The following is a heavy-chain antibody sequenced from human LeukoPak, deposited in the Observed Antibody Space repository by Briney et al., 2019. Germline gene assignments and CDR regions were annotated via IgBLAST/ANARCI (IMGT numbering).Heavy chain of an antibody. Sequence: GASVKVSCKASGYTFTSYGISWVRQAPGQGLEWMGWISAYNGNTNYAQKLQGRVTMTTDTSTSTAYMELRSLRADDTAVYYCARSGRIVATNPFDYWGQGTLVTVSS. J-gene: IGHJ4*02. CDR1: GYTFTSYG. CDR3: ARSGRIVATNPFDY. D-gene: IGHD5-12*01. V-gene: IGHV1-18*01. CDR2: ISAYNGNT.